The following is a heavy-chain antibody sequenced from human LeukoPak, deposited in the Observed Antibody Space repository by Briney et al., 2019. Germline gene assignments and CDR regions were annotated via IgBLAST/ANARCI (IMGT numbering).Heavy chain of an antibody. J-gene: IGHJ4*02. D-gene: IGHD6-19*01. CDR2: IKKDGSEK. V-gene: IGHV3-7*01. CDR1: GFTFSKYW. CDR3: ARDVSGGHFDY. Sequence: GGSLRLSCAASGFTFSKYWMSWVRQAPGKGLEWVANIKKDGSEKYYEDSVEGRFTISRDNAKNSVYLQMNSLRAEDTAVYYCARDVSGGHFDYWGQGTLVTVSS.